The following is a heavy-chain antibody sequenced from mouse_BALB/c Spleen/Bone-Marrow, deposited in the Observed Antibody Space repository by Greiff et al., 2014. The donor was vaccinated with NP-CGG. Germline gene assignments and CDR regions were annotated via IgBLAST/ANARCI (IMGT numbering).Heavy chain of an antibody. CDR2: IDPYYGGT. V-gene: IGHV1-39*01. D-gene: IGHD1-1*01. CDR3: AKKDYGSSSFDY. J-gene: IGHJ2*01. CDR1: GYSFTDSN. Sequence: VHVKQSGPELEKPGASVKISCEASGYSFTDSNMNWVKQSNGKNLEWIGNIDPYYGGTSYSQKFKGKATLTVDKSSSTAYMQLRSLTSEDSAVYYCAKKDYGSSSFDYWGQGTTPTDSS.